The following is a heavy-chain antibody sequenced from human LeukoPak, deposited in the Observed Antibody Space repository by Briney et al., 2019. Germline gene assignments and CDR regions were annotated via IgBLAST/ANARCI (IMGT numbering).Heavy chain of an antibody. D-gene: IGHD6-13*01. J-gene: IGHJ6*03. CDR2: IEQDGSEK. Sequence: GGSLRLSCAAPTFTFSAYWMSWVRQAPGKGLEWVANIEQDGSEKYYMDSVKGRFTITRDNAWNTLYLQMNSLRVDDTAVYYCARASSSWSPSSYMDVWGRGTTVTVSS. V-gene: IGHV3-7*01. CDR3: ARASSSWSPSSYMDV. CDR1: TFTFSAYW.